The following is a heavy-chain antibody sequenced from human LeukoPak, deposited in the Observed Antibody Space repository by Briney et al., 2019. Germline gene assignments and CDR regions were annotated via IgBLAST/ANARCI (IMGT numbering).Heavy chain of an antibody. Sequence: GRSLRLACTASGFTFTSYNFHWVRQAPGKGLQWVGFISYDGNIKYEESVKGRFTISRDNSKNTVYLQMSSLRSEDTATYYCGRDFANDAKERFDCWGQGTLVIVSS. CDR1: GFTFTSYN. CDR3: GRDFANDAKERFDC. CDR2: ISYDGNIK. V-gene: IGHV3-30*03. D-gene: IGHD4/OR15-4a*01. J-gene: IGHJ4*02.